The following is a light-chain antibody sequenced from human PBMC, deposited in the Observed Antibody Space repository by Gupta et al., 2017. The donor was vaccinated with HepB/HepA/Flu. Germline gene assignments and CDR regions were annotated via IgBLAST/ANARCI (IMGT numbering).Light chain of an antibody. V-gene: IGLV3-1*01. CDR2: QDT. CDR1: KLGDKY. Sequence: SYELTQPPSVPLSSGQTASITCSGDKLGDKYAHWYQQKPGQSPVLVIYQDTKWPSGIPERFSGSNSGNTATLTISGTQAMDEADYYCQAWDSSNVVFGGGTKLTVL. J-gene: IGLJ3*02. CDR3: QAWDSSNVV.